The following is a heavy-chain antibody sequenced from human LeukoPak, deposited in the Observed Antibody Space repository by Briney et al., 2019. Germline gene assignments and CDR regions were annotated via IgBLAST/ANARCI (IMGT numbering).Heavy chain of an antibody. D-gene: IGHD6-6*01. CDR3: ARGYPSIAARPRVDYMDV. J-gene: IGHJ6*03. Sequence: GGSLRLSCAASGFTFSDFAMTWVRQIPGKGLEWVSGISDSGDRRYHADSVKGRFTISRDNSKNTLYLQMNSLRAEDTAVYYCARGYPSIAARPRVDYMDVWGKGTTVTVSS. CDR1: GFTFSDFA. CDR2: ISDSGDRR. V-gene: IGHV3-23*01.